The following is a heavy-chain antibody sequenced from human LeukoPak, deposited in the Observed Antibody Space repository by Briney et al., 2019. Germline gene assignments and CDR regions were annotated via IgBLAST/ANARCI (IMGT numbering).Heavy chain of an antibody. D-gene: IGHD2-2*01. CDR1: GGTFSSYA. Sequence: GASVKVSCKASGGTFSSYAISWVRQAPGQGLEWMGGIIPIFGTANYAQKFQGRVTITADESTSTAYMELSSLRSEDTAVYYCARGEPTMENIVVVPAAIPYYYYYMDVWGKGTTVTVSS. CDR3: ARGEPTMENIVVVPAAIPYYYYYMDV. V-gene: IGHV1-69*01. CDR2: IIPIFGTA. J-gene: IGHJ6*03.